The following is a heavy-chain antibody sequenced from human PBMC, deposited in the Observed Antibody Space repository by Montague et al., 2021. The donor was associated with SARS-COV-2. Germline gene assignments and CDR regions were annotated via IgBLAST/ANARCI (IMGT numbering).Heavy chain of an antibody. CDR3: ARDGYSSGWNGLHWFDP. D-gene: IGHD6-25*01. CDR2: IYTSGST. J-gene: IGHJ5*02. Sequence: SQTLSLVCTVSIGSISSGSYYWSWIRQPAGKGLEWIGRIYTSGSTNYNPSLKSRVTISVDTSKNQFSLKLSSVTAADTAVYYCARDGYSSGWNGLHWFDPWGQGTLVTVSS. V-gene: IGHV4-61*02. CDR1: IGSISSGSYY.